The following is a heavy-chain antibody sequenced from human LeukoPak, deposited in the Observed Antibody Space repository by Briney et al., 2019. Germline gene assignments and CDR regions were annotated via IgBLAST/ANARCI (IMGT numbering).Heavy chain of an antibody. J-gene: IGHJ4*02. CDR1: GFSLSTSGVG. CDR3: AHRRPATNPAYFYY. CDR2: YYYNDDK. Sequence: SGPTLVNPTQTLTLTCTFSGFSLSTSGVGVGWIGQPPGKALEWLAIYYYNDDKRYSPSLKSRLAITKDTSKNQVVLTMTNVDPVDTATYYCAHRRPATNPAYFYYWGQGTLVTVSS. V-gene: IGHV2-5*01. D-gene: IGHD2-2*01.